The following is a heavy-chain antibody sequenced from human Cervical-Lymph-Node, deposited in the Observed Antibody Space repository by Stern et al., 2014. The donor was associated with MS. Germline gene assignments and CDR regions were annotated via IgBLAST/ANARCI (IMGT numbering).Heavy chain of an antibody. CDR1: GMTFSNYG. V-gene: IGHV3-33*01. Sequence: VQLVESGGNVVQPGRSLRLSCEASGMTFSNYGMHWVRQAPGKGLEWVAIIWYDGSSKRYADSVKGRFTISRDNSKNTLSLQMNSLRVEDKAVYYCARDRRAGASFIDSWGQGTLVTVSS. CDR3: ARDRRAGASFIDS. CDR2: IWYDGSSK. J-gene: IGHJ4*02. D-gene: IGHD1-26*01.